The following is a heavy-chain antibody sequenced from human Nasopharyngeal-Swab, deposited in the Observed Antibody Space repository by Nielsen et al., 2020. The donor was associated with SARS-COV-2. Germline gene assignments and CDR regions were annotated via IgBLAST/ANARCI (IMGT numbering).Heavy chain of an antibody. CDR2: IIPILPIT. J-gene: IGHJ6*03. D-gene: IGHD5-24*01. CDR3: ARGGWLRRDYYYSYYYMDV. V-gene: IGHV1-69*10. Sequence: KVSCKASGYTFTRYYIHWVRQAPGQGFEWMGGIIPILPITNYAQKFQDRVTITADKSTSTAYMELSSLRSEDTAAYYCARGGWLRRDYYYSYYYMDVWGKGTTVTVSS. CDR1: GYTFTRYY.